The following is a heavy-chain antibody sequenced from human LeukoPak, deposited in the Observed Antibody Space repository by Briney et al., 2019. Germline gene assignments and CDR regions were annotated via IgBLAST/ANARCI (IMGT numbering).Heavy chain of an antibody. J-gene: IGHJ4*02. Sequence: GGSLRLSCAASGLTVSSTYMSWVRQAPGKGLEWVSLIYSSGSAYYADSVKGRFTISRDNSKNTLFLQMNCLTAEDTAMYYCTRTFLSGDGYKVGYFDYWGQGTLVTVSS. V-gene: IGHV3-53*01. D-gene: IGHD5-24*01. CDR1: GLTVSSTY. CDR3: TRTFLSGDGYKVGYFDY. CDR2: IYSSGSA.